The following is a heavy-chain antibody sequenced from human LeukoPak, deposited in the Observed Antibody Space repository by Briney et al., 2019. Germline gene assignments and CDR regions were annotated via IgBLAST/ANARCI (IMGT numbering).Heavy chain of an antibody. CDR1: GFSISDYY. CDR3: TRQRRGTYYAFDW. V-gene: IGHV3-11*01. J-gene: IGHJ4*02. D-gene: IGHD3-16*01. CDR2: ITSGGAST. Sequence: GGSLRLSCDASGFSISDYYMSWIRQSPGKGLEWSSYITSGGASTNYADSVKGRFTISRDKAKNSVALQLNSLRAEDTAVYYCTRQRRGTYYAFDWWGQGTLVSVSS.